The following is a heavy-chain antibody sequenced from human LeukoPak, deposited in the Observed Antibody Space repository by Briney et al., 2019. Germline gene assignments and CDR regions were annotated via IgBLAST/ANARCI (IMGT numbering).Heavy chain of an antibody. V-gene: IGHV1-3*01. CDR2: INAGNGNT. D-gene: IGHD3-10*01. CDR1: GYTFTSYA. J-gene: IGHJ3*02. CDR3: ARGGVPDSPNKAFDI. Sequence: ASVKVSCKASGYTFTSYAMHWVRQAPGQRLEWMGWINAGNGNTKYSQKFQGRVTITRDTSASTASMELSSLRSEDTAVYYCARGGVPDSPNKAFDIWGQGTMVTVSS.